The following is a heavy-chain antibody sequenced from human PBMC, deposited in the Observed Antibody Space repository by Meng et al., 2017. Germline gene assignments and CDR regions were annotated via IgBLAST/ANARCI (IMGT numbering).Heavy chain of an antibody. CDR2: ISYDGSNK. CDR3: ARAGYYDFWSGYSRQYYFDY. J-gene: IGHJ4*02. CDR1: RFTFSSYA. D-gene: IGHD3-3*01. Sequence: GGSLRLSCAASRFTFSSYAMHWVRQAPGKGLEWVAVISYDGSNKYYADSVKGRFTISRDNSKNTLYLQMNSLRAEDTAVYYCARAGYYDFWSGYSRQYYFDYWGQGTLVTVSS. V-gene: IGHV3-30*04.